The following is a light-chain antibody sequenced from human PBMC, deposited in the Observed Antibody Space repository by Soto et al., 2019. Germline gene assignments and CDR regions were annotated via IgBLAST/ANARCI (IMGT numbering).Light chain of an antibody. CDR3: QQSYSTPPT. Sequence: DIQMTQSPSSLSASVGDRFTITSLAIQSISSYLNWYQQKPGKAPKLLIYAASSLQSGVPSRFSGSGSGTDFTLTISSLQPEDFATYYCQQSYSTPPTFGQGTKVDIK. CDR2: AAS. J-gene: IGKJ1*01. V-gene: IGKV1-39*01. CDR1: QSISSY.